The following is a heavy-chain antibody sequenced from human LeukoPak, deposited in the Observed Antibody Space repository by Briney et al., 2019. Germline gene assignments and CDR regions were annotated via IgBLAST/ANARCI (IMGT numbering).Heavy chain of an antibody. CDR2: MNPNSGNT. V-gene: IGHV1-8*01. Sequence: ASVKVSCKASGYTFTSYDINWVRQATGQGLEWMGWMNPNSGNTGYAQKFQGRVTMTRNTSISTAYMELSSLRAEDTAVYYCARDRVVDSSRPVDYWGQGTLVTVSS. CDR3: ARDRVVDSSRPVDY. D-gene: IGHD6-13*01. CDR1: GYTFTSYD. J-gene: IGHJ4*02.